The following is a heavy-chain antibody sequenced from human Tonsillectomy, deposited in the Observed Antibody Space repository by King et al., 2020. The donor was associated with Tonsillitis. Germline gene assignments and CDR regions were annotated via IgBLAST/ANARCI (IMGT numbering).Heavy chain of an antibody. CDR1: GYTFTSYY. Sequence: QLVQSGAEVKKPGASVKVSCKASGYTFTSYYMHWVRQAPGQGLEWMGIINPSGGSTSYAQKFQGRVTMTRDTSTNTVYMELSSLRSEDTDVYYCARGIGGPFTRGRGFDPWGQGTLVTVSS. CDR3: ARGIGGPFTRGRGFDP. D-gene: IGHD4-23*01. CDR2: INPSGGST. V-gene: IGHV1-46*03. J-gene: IGHJ5*02.